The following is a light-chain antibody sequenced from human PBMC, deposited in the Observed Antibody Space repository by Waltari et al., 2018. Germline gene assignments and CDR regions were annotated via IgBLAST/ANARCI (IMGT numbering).Light chain of an antibody. Sequence: EIVMTQSPATLSVSPGERATLSCRASQSVSSDLAWYQQKPGQAPRLLIYGASTRATGIPARFSGSVSATEFTLTISSRQSEDFAVYYCQQYNNWPPKYTFGQGTKLEIK. J-gene: IGKJ2*01. CDR3: QQYNNWPPKYT. V-gene: IGKV3-15*01. CDR2: GAS. CDR1: QSVSSD.